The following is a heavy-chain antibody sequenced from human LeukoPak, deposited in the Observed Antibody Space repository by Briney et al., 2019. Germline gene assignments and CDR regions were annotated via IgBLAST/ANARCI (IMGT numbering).Heavy chain of an antibody. CDR2: IKEDGSEK. CDR3: ARLNWNYADY. J-gene: IGHJ4*02. V-gene: IGHV3-7*01. Sequence: GGSLRLSCTASGFTFSHHWMTWVRQAPEKGLEWVANIKEDGSEKDYVDFVKGRFTISRDNGKNSLYLQMKSLRGEDTAVYYCARLNWNYADYWGQGTLVTVSS. CDR1: GFTFSHHW. D-gene: IGHD3-3*01.